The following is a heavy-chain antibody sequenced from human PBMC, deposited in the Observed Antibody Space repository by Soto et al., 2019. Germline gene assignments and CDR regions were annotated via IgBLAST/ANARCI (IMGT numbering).Heavy chain of an antibody. D-gene: IGHD6-13*01. CDR2: IHHSGST. CDR1: GVPISSDNW. J-gene: IGHJ4*02. Sequence: QVQLQESGPGLVRPSGTVSLTCAVSGVPISSDNWWSWVRQPPGKALEWIGEIHHSGSTNYNPSLKSRVTMSVVPSKDLFSLTLNSVTAADTAFYYCARDQGSHPGEWGQGTLVSVSS. CDR3: ARDQGSHPGE. V-gene: IGHV4-4*02.